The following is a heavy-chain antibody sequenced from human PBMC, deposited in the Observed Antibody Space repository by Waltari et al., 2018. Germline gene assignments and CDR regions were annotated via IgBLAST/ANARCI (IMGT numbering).Heavy chain of an antibody. Sequence: QLQLQESGPGLVKPSETLSLTCTVSGGSIRSSSYYWGWIRQPPGKGLEWIGSIYYSGSPYYNPSLKSRVTISVDTSKNQFSLKLSSVTAADTAVYYCARLVGATFYWYFDLWGRGTLVTVSS. V-gene: IGHV4-39*01. J-gene: IGHJ2*01. CDR1: GGSIRSSSYY. CDR3: ARLVGATFYWYFDL. CDR2: IYYSGSP. D-gene: IGHD1-26*01.